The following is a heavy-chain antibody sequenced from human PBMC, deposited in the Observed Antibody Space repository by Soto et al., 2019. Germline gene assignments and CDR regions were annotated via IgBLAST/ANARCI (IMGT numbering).Heavy chain of an antibody. Sequence: QVQLVQSGAEVKKPGSSVKVSCKTPGGSFRRYSISWVRQAPGQGLEWMGGINPISGTPHYAEKFQGRLTITADTSTYTAYMELRSLRSDDTAVYYCARDLMPSWTEDYWGQGTLVTVSS. CDR2: INPISGTP. J-gene: IGHJ4*02. V-gene: IGHV1-69*06. D-gene: IGHD2-2*01. CDR3: ARDLMPSWTEDY. CDR1: GGSFRRYS.